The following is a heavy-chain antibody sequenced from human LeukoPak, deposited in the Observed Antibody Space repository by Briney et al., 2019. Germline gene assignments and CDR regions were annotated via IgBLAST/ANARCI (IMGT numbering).Heavy chain of an antibody. V-gene: IGHV4-39*01. CDR3: ARRLRGSGNWDFDY. CDR1: GGSISSSSYY. Sequence: SETLSLTCTVSGGSISSSSYYWGWIRQPPGKGLEWIGSIYYSGNTYYNPSLKSRVTISVETSKNQFSLNVRSVTAADTAEYYCARRLRGSGNWDFDYWGQGTLVTVSS. D-gene: IGHD3-10*01. CDR2: IYYSGNT. J-gene: IGHJ4*02.